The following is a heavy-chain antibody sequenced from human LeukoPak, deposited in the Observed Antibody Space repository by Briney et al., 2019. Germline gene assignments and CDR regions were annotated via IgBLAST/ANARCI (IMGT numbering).Heavy chain of an antibody. CDR2: ISGSGGST. CDR1: GFMFSSYA. CDR3: EAAGALGGY. V-gene: IGHV3-23*01. J-gene: IGHJ4*02. D-gene: IGHD7-27*01. Sequence: HPGGSLRLSCAASGFMFSSYAMSWVRQAPGKGLEWVSAISGSGGSTYYADSVKGRFTISRDNSKNTLYLQMNSLRADDTAVYYCEAAGALGGYWGQGTLVTVSS.